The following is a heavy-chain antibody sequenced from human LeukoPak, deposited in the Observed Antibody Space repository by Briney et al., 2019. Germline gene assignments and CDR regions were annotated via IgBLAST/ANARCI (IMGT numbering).Heavy chain of an antibody. J-gene: IGHJ6*03. D-gene: IGHD5-18*01. CDR1: GGSVSDYY. CDR2: IYYSGST. Sequence: SETLSLTCTISGGSVSDYYWSWIRQPPGKGLEWIGYIYYSGSTNYKSSLKSRVTISVDTSKNQFSLKLSSVTAADTAVYYCARTTEGGYTSDYFYYYYMDVWGKGTTVTISS. CDR3: ARTTEGGYTSDYFYYYYMDV. V-gene: IGHV4-59*02.